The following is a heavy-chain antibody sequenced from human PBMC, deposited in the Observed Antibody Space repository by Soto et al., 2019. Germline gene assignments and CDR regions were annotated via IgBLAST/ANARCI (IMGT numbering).Heavy chain of an antibody. V-gene: IGHV3-15*01. CDR1: GFTFSNAW. D-gene: IGHD3-3*01. Sequence: GGSLRLSCAASGFTFSNAWMSWVRQAPGRGLEWVGRIKSKTDGGTTDYAAPVKGRFTISRDDSKNTLYLQVNSLKTEDTAVYYCTTDHVLRFLEWLPNFDYWGQGTLVTVSS. CDR3: TTDHVLRFLEWLPNFDY. J-gene: IGHJ4*02. CDR2: IKSKTDGGTT.